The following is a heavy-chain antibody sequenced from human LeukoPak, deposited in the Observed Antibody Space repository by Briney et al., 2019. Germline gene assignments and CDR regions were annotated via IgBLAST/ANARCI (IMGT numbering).Heavy chain of an antibody. V-gene: IGHV1-2*02. CDR1: GYTFTGYY. Sequence: ASVKVSCKASGYTFTGYYMHWVRQAPGQGLEWMGWINPNSGGTNYAQKFQGRVTMTRDTSVSTAYMELSRLRSDDTAVYYCARLGSIVGATTLDYWGQGTLVTVSS. D-gene: IGHD1-26*01. CDR2: INPNSGGT. CDR3: ARLGSIVGATTLDY. J-gene: IGHJ4*02.